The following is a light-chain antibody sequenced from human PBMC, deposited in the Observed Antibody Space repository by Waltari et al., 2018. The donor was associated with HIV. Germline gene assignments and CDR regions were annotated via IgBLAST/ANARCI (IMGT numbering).Light chain of an antibody. Sequence: QPVLPQPPPVSAAPGQKVTISCPGSISNLVNDYVSWYQHPPGTHPKLLIYGDDKRYPGIPDRISASKSGTSATLAITGLQTGDEADYYCASWDSSLSVLFGGGTKLAVL. CDR3: ASWDSSLSVL. CDR2: GDD. CDR1: ISNLVNDY. J-gene: IGLJ2*01. V-gene: IGLV1-51*02.